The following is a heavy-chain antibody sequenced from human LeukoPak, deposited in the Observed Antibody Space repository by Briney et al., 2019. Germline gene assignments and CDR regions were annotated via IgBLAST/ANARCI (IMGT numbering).Heavy chain of an antibody. CDR1: EFTFSSYG. Sequence: PGGSLRLSCAASEFTFSSYGMHWVRQAPGKGLEWVAVIWYDGSNKYYADSVKGRFTISRDNSKNTLYLQMNSLRAEDTAVYYCARAPLRVDYFDYWGRGTLVTVSS. J-gene: IGHJ4*02. CDR2: IWYDGSNK. D-gene: IGHD3-3*01. CDR3: ARAPLRVDYFDY. V-gene: IGHV3-33*01.